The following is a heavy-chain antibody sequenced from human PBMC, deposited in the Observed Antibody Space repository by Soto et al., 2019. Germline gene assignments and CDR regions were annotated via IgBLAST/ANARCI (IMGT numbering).Heavy chain of an antibody. V-gene: IGHV3-23*01. CDR1: GLTFSNYA. Sequence: EVRLLESGGGLVKPGGSLRLSCATSGLTFSNYAMSWVRQAPGGGLEWVSSMSGSSSTTYYADSVRGRFTISRDRSKNTLYLQMSSLGAEDTAMYHCAVHLGQNYYTMDVWGQGTAVTVSS. J-gene: IGHJ6*02. CDR2: MSGSSSTT. CDR3: AVHLGQNYYTMDV.